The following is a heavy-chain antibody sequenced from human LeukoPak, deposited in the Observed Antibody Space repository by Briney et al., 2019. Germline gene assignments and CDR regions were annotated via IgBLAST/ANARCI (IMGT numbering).Heavy chain of an antibody. CDR1: GGSISSYY. Sequence: SETLSLTCTVSGGSISSYYWSWIRQPPGKGLEWIGYIYYSGSTNYNPSLKSRVTISVDTSKNQFSLKLSSVTAADTAVYYCAGTGIVGATTFPAFDIWGQGTMVTVSS. CDR2: IYYSGST. D-gene: IGHD1-26*01. J-gene: IGHJ3*02. CDR3: AGTGIVGATTFPAFDI. V-gene: IGHV4-59*01.